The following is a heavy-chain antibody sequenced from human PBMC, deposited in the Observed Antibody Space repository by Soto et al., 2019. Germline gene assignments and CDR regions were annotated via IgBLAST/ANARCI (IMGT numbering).Heavy chain of an antibody. V-gene: IGHV3-74*01. J-gene: IGHJ6*02. CDR1: GFTFSSYW. Sequence: GGSLRVSCAASGFTFSSYWMHWVRQAPGKGLVWVSRINSDGSSTSYADSVKGRFTISRDNAKNTLYLQMNSLRAEDTAVYYCARDGRYYYGMDVWGQGTTVTVSS. CDR2: INSDGSST. CDR3: ARDGRYYYGMDV.